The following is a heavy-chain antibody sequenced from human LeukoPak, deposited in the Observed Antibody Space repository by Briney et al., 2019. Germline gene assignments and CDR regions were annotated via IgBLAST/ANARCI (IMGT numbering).Heavy chain of an antibody. V-gene: IGHV1-2*02. CDR1: GYTFTGYY. J-gene: IGHJ5*02. CDR2: INPNSGGT. CDR3: ATTVVVPAAIFWFDP. Sequence: ASVKVSCKASGYTFTGYYMHWVRQAPGQGLEWMGWINPNSGGTNCAQKFQGRVTTTRDTSISTAYMELSRLRSDDTAVYYCATTVVVPAAIFWFDPWGQGTLVAVSS. D-gene: IGHD2-2*01.